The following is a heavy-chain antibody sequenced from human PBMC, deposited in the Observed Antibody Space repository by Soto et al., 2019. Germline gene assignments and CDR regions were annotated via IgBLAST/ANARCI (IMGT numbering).Heavy chain of an antibody. J-gene: IGHJ4*02. CDR2: MNPNSGNT. V-gene: IGHV1-8*01. CDR1: GYTFTSYD. Sequence: QVQLVQSGAEVKKPGASVKVSCKASGYTFTSYDINWVRQATGQGLEWMGWMNPNSGNTGYAQKFQGRVTITRNTSXNTAYTELSSLRSEDTAVDYCARGPGDYGDYVFPDHWGQGTLVTVSS. D-gene: IGHD4-17*01. CDR3: ARGPGDYGDYVFPDH.